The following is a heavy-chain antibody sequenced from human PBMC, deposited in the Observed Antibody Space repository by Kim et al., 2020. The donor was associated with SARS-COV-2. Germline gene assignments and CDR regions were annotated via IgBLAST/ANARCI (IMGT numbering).Heavy chain of an antibody. CDR1: GVSMRDYF. Sequence: SETLSLTCDVSGVSMRDYFWSWIRQIPGKGLEWMGCMHFDGNRRDNPSLKSRVTISLQTSKNEFSLTLTSVTVADTAIYYCARGQRAPGAYNVGTYFQYYFDSWGQGILVTVSS. V-gene: IGHV4-59*01. CDR3: ARGQRAPGAYNVGTYFQYYFDS. CDR2: MHFDGNR. J-gene: IGHJ4*02. D-gene: IGHD2-21*01.